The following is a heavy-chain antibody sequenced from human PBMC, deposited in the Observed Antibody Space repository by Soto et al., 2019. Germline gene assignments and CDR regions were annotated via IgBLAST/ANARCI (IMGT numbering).Heavy chain of an antibody. CDR1: GFTVSSNY. D-gene: IGHD4-17*01. CDR3: AREPMTTGDHDAFDI. V-gene: IGHV3-66*01. Sequence: GGSLRLSCAASGFTVSSNYMSWVRQAPGKGLEWVSVIYSGGSTYYADSVKGRFTISRDNSKNTLYLQMNSLRAEDTAVYYCAREPMTTGDHDAFDIWGQGTMVTISS. CDR2: IYSGGST. J-gene: IGHJ3*02.